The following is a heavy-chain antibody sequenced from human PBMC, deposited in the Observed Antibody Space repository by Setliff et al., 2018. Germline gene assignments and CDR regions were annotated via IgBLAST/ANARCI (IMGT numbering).Heavy chain of an antibody. CDR3: ARRGYGGYIYGSFDS. Sequence: PGESLKISCKASGYRFTSQWIAWVRQTPGRGLEWTGIIYPADSDTTYSPSFQGQVTISVDKSLSTAYLQWSSLKASDSGKYYCARRGYGGYIYGSFDSWGQGTLVTVSS. J-gene: IGHJ5*01. CDR1: GYRFTSQW. V-gene: IGHV5-51*01. D-gene: IGHD5-18*01. CDR2: IYPADSDT.